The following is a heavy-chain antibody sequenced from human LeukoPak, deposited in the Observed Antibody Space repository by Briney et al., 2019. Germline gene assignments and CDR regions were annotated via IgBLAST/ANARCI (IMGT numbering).Heavy chain of an antibody. CDR3: ASGSGGGY. CDR1: GFTFSDYS. V-gene: IGHV3-21*01. CDR2: ISSSSSYI. J-gene: IGHJ4*02. Sequence: PGGSLRLSCAASGFTFSDYSVNWVRQAPGKGLEWVSSISSSSSYIYYADSVKGRLTISRDNAKNSLYLQMNSLRAEDTAVYYCASGSGGGYWGQGTLITVSS. D-gene: IGHD1-1*01.